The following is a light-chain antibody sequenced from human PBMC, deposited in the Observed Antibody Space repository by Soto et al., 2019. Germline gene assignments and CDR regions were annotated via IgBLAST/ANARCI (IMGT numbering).Light chain of an antibody. CDR2: RAS. Sequence: EIVLTQSPDTLSLSPGERATLSCRASQSVSSSFIAWYRQKPGQPPRLLIYRASTRATGIPDRFTGSGSGTDVTLTIIRLEPEDFAVYYCQQYESSPLTFGVGTKVEIK. J-gene: IGKJ4*01. CDR3: QQYESSPLT. V-gene: IGKV3-20*01. CDR1: QSVSSSF.